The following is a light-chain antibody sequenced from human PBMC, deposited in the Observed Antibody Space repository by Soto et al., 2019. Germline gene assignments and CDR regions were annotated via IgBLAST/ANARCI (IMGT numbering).Light chain of an antibody. Sequence: EIVLTQSPGTLSLSPGERATLSCRASQSVSNNYLAWYQQKPGQAPRLLIYGASNRATGIPDRFSGSGSGTDFTLTISRLEPEDFAVYYCQQYGSSGMFGQGTKVDIK. J-gene: IGKJ1*01. CDR2: GAS. CDR1: QSVSNNY. V-gene: IGKV3-20*01. CDR3: QQYGSSGM.